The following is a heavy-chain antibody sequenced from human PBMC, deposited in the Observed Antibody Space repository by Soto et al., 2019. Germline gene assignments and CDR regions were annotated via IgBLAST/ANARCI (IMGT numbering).Heavy chain of an antibody. D-gene: IGHD6-19*01. CDR2: ISGSGTGT. Sequence: EVQLLESGGGLVQPGGSLRLSCAASGFTFSSYAMSWVRQAPGKGLEWVSTISGSGTGTYYAYSVTGRFTISRDNSKNPLYLQMNSLRAEDTAVYYCAKRGRGAVAFDYWGQGTLVTVSS. CDR3: AKRGRGAVAFDY. CDR1: GFTFSSYA. V-gene: IGHV3-23*01. J-gene: IGHJ4*02.